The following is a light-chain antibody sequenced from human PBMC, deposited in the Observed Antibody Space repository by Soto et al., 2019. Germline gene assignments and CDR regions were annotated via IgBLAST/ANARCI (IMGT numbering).Light chain of an antibody. CDR3: QQYDAWPRT. J-gene: IGKJ1*01. Sequence: EIVMTQSPATLSVSPGERATLSCRASQSVSTNFAWYQQEPVAWYQQKPGQAPRLLIFGGSTRATGVPARFSGSVSGTEFTLTISSLQSEDFAVYYCQQYDAWPRTFGQGTRVEIK. V-gene: IGKV3-15*01. CDR2: GGS. CDR1: QSVSTN.